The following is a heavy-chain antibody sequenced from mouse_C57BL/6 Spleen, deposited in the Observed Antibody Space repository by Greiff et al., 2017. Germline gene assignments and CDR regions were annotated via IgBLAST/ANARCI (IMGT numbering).Heavy chain of an antibody. D-gene: IGHD2-3*01. Sequence: VKLQESGAELVKPGASVKMSCKASGYTFTSYWITWVKQRPGQGLEWIGDIYPGSGSTNYNEKFKSKATLTVDTSSSTAYMQLSSLTSEDSAVYYCARDGYYLYAMDYWGQGTSVTVSS. CDR1: GYTFTSYW. CDR3: ARDGYYLYAMDY. CDR2: IYPGSGST. J-gene: IGHJ4*01. V-gene: IGHV1-55*01.